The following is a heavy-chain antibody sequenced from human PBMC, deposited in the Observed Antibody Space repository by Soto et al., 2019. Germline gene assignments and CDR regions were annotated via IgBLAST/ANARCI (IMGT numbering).Heavy chain of an antibody. J-gene: IGHJ4*02. D-gene: IGHD6-13*01. Sequence: PGGSLRLSCAASGFTFDDYAMHWVRQAPGKGLEWVSGISWNSGSIGYADSVKGRFTISRDNAKNSLYLQMNSLRAEDTALYYCAKDIYLIAAAGTGLDYWGQGTLVTVSS. CDR3: AKDIYLIAAAGTGLDY. CDR1: GFTFDDYA. CDR2: ISWNSGSI. V-gene: IGHV3-9*01.